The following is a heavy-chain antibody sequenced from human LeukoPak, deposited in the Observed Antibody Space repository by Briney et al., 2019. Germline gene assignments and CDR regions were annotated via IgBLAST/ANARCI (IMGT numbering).Heavy chain of an antibody. CDR2: IYYSGST. J-gene: IGHJ4*02. CDR1: GSSIIRGYY. D-gene: IGHD6-6*01. Sequence: SETLSLTCNVSGSSIIRGYYWGWIRQPPGMGLEWIGTIYYSGSTNLNPSFKSRVTLSVDTSKNQFSLRLSSVTAADAAVYYCARGSSIVARPFDYWGPGALVTVSS. V-gene: IGHV4-38-2*02. CDR3: ARGSSIVARPFDY.